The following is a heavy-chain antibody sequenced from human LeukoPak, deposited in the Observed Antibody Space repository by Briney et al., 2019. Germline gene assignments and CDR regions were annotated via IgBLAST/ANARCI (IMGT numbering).Heavy chain of an antibody. CDR3: ARDFLGESGAGGC. Sequence: PGGSLRLSCVASGFTFRSYSMNWVRQAPGKGLEWVSSISPSGSSTWHAESVKGRFTISRDNARNSLFLQMNSLRAEDTAVYYCARDFLGESGAGGCWGQGTLVTVSS. V-gene: IGHV3-21*01. CDR1: GFTFRSYS. J-gene: IGHJ4*02. D-gene: IGHD3-10*01. CDR2: ISPSGSST.